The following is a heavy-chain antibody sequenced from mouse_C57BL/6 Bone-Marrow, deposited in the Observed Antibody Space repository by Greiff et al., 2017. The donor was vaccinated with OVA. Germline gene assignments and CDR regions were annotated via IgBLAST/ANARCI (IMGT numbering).Heavy chain of an antibody. CDR1: GYPFPDYN. D-gene: IGHD2-4*01. V-gene: IGHV1-39*01. Sequence: QLQQSGPELVKPGASVKISCKASGYPFPDYNMNWVKQSNGRSLEWIGVIYPNYGTTSYNQKFKGKATMTVDQSSSTAYMQLNSLTSQDSAVYYCARVNSRYDYAWFAYWGQGTLVTVSA. J-gene: IGHJ3*01. CDR3: ARVNSRYDYAWFAY. CDR2: IYPNYGTT.